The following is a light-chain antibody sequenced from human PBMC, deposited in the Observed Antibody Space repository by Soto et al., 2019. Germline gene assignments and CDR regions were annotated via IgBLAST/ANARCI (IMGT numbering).Light chain of an antibody. Sequence: EIVLTQSPATLSLSPGERATLSCRASQSVSRYLAWYQQKLGQAPRLLIYDASNRATGIPARFSGSGSGTDFTLTISSLEPEDFAVYYCQQRSNWPLTFGGGTKVEIK. CDR1: QSVSRY. CDR3: QQRSNWPLT. J-gene: IGKJ4*01. V-gene: IGKV3-11*01. CDR2: DAS.